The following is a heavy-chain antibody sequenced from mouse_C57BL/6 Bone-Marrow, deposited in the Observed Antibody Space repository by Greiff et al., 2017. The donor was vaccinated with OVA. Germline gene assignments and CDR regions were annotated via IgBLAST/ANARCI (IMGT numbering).Heavy chain of an antibody. CDR1: GYTFTSYW. V-gene: IGHV1-55*01. J-gene: IGHJ4*01. Sequence: VQLQQPGTELVKPGASVKLSCKASGYTFTSYWMHWVKQRPGQGLEWIGDIYPGSGSTNYNEKFKSKATLTVDTSSSTAYMQLSSLTSEDSAVYYCARRDYGSSYDAMDYWGQGTSVTVSS. CDR3: ARRDYGSSYDAMDY. CDR2: IYPGSGST. D-gene: IGHD1-1*01.